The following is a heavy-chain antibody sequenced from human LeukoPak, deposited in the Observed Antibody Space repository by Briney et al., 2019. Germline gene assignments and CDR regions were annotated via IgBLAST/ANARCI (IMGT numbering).Heavy chain of an antibody. CDR2: INHSGST. D-gene: IGHD3-10*01. V-gene: IGHV4-34*01. J-gene: IGHJ4*02. CDR1: GGSFSGYY. CDR3: ARGYGPGSYYHY. Sequence: PSETLSLTCTVYGGSFSGYYWSWIRQPPGKGLEWIGEINHSGSTNYNPSLKSRVTISVETSKNQFSLKLSSVTAADTAVYYCARGYGPGSYYHYWGQGTLVTVSS.